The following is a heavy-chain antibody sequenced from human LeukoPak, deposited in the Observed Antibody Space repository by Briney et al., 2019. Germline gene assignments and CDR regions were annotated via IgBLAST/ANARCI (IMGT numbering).Heavy chain of an antibody. D-gene: IGHD4-23*01. V-gene: IGHV3-66*02. CDR3: ARGQYGGNSVFDY. CDR2: IYNSGTT. Sequence: PGGSLRLSCVASGFTASSNSNSWVRQAPGKGLEWVSIIYNSGTTYYADSVKGRFTSSRDNSKNTLYLQMNSLRPEDTAVYYCARGQYGGNSVFDYWGQGTLVTVSS. CDR1: GFTASSNS. J-gene: IGHJ4*02.